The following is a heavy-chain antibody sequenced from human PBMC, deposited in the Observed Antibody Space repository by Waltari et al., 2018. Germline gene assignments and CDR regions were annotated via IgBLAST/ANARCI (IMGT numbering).Heavy chain of an antibody. CDR1: GGSISSYY. CDR3: ARDRSRGDFWSGYLD. CDR2: IYYSGST. Sequence: QVQLQESGPGLVKPSETLSLTCTVSGGSISSYYWSWIRQPPGKGLEWIGYIYYSGSTNSNPSLKSRVTISVDTSKNQFSLKLSSVTAADTAVYYCARDRSRGDFWSGYLDWGQGTLVTVSS. D-gene: IGHD3-3*01. V-gene: IGHV4-59*01. J-gene: IGHJ4*02.